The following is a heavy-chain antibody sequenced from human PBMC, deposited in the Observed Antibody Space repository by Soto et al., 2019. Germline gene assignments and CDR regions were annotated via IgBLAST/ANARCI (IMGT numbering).Heavy chain of an antibody. CDR2: IYHSGST. V-gene: IGHV4-30-2*01. Sequence: PSETLSLTCAVSGGSISSGGYSWSWIRQPPGKGLEWIGYIYHSGSTYYNPSLKSRVTISVDTSKNQFSLKLSSVTAADTAVYYCARARSGYSYGYRLDPWGQGTLVTVSS. CDR1: GGSISSGGYS. CDR3: ARARSGYSYGYRLDP. J-gene: IGHJ5*02. D-gene: IGHD5-18*01.